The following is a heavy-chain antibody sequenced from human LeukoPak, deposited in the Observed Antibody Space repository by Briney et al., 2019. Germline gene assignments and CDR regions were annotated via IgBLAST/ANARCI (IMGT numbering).Heavy chain of an antibody. CDR3: ARDSSGWYYFDY. D-gene: IGHD6-19*01. V-gene: IGHV3-48*03. CDR1: GFTFSSYE. Sequence: GGSLRLSCAASGFTFSSYEMNWVRQAPGKGLEWVSYISSSGSTIYYADSVKGRFTISRDNAKNSLYLQMNSLRAEDTAVYYCARDSSGWYYFDYWGQGTPVTVSS. J-gene: IGHJ4*02. CDR2: ISSSGSTI.